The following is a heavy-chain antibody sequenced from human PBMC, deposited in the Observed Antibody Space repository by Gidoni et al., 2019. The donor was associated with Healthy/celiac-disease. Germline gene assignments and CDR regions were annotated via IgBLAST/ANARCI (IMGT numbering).Heavy chain of an antibody. CDR2: VIPIFGTA. CDR3: ARVTIFGVVPEGKFDY. V-gene: IGHV1-69*01. CDR1: GGTFRSYA. J-gene: IGHJ4*02. D-gene: IGHD3-3*01. Sequence: QVQLVQSGAEVKKPGSSVKVSCKASGGTFRSYAISWVRQAPGQGLEWMGGVIPIFGTANYAQKFQGRVTITADESTSTAYMELSSLRSEDTAVYYCARVTIFGVVPEGKFDYWGQGTLVTVSS.